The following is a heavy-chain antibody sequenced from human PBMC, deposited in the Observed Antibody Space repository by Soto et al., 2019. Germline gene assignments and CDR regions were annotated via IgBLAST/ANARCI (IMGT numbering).Heavy chain of an antibody. Sequence: QVTLKESGPVLVKPTETLTLRCTVSGLSITDSEMGVSWIRQPPGQPLEWLAHIDSSGEKSYRTFLKSRLAISKDTSKSQIVLTMTNMDPADTATYYCARRYLAVAVSPWFDPWGQGIPVNVSS. CDR3: ARRYLAVAVSPWFDP. CDR2: IDSSGEK. D-gene: IGHD2-15*01. CDR1: GLSITDSEMG. J-gene: IGHJ5*02. V-gene: IGHV2-26*01.